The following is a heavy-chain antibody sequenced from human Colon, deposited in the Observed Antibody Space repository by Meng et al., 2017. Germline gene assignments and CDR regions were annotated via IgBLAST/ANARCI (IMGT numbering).Heavy chain of an antibody. CDR2: IRGKANSYAT. J-gene: IGHJ6*02. CDR1: GFTFGGSA. D-gene: IGHD3-9*01. V-gene: IGHV3-73*01. CDR3: TRVYDLLTGYYRDYYYGMDV. Sequence: GGSLRLSCAVSGFTFGGSAIHWVRQASGKGREWVGRIRGKANSYATAYAASVKGRFTISRDDSNNTAYLQLNSLKTEDTAVYYCTRVYDLLTGYYRDYYYGMDVWGQGTTVTVSS.